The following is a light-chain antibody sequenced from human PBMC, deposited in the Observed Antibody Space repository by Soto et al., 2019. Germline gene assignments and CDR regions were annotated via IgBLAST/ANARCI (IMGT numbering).Light chain of an antibody. J-gene: IGKJ5*01. CDR3: QQYGSSPST. Sequence: EIVMTQSPATLSVSPGERATLSFRASQSVSSNLAWYQQKPGQAPRLLIYGASTRATGIPDRFSGSGSGTDFTLTISRLEPEDFAVYYCQQYGSSPSTFGQGTRLEI. V-gene: IGKV3-20*01. CDR1: QSVSSN. CDR2: GAS.